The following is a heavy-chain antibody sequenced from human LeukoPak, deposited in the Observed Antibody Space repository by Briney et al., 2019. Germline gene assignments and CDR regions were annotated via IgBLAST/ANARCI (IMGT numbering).Heavy chain of an antibody. D-gene: IGHD2-15*01. CDR2: INHSGST. V-gene: IGHV4-34*01. CDR1: GGSFSGYY. Sequence: SETLSLTCAVYGGSFSGYYWSWIRQPPGKGLEWIGEINHSGSTNYNPSLKSRVTISVDTSKNQFSLKLSSVTAADTAVYYCVRENYCSGGSCYAEAFEVWGQGTFVTVSS. J-gene: IGHJ3*01. CDR3: VRENYCSGGSCYAEAFEV.